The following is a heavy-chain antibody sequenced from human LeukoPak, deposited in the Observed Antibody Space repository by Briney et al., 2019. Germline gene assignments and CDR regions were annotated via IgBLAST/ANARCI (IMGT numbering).Heavy chain of an antibody. V-gene: IGHV1-3*01. Sequence: ASVKVSCKASGGTFSSYAISWVRQAPGQRLEWMGWINAGNGNTKYSQKFQGRVTITRDTSASTAYMELSSLRSEDTAVYYCAREPDYDSSGYPNDYWGQGTLVTVSS. CDR1: GGTFSSYA. J-gene: IGHJ4*02. CDR3: AREPDYDSSGYPNDY. CDR2: INAGNGNT. D-gene: IGHD3-22*01.